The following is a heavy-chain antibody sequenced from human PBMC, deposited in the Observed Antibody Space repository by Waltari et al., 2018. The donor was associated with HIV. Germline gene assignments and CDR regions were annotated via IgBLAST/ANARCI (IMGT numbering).Heavy chain of an antibody. D-gene: IGHD2-2*01. CDR2: ISSSSSYI. CDR3: ARAYCSSTSCSAYYYYGMDV. Sequence: EVQLVESGGGLVKPGGSLRLSCAASGFTFSSYSMNWVRQAPGKGLEWVSSISSSSSYIYYADSVKGRFTISRDNAKNSLYLQMNSLRAEDTAVYYCARAYCSSTSCSAYYYYGMDVWGQGTTVTVSS. CDR1: GFTFSSYS. J-gene: IGHJ6*02. V-gene: IGHV3-21*01.